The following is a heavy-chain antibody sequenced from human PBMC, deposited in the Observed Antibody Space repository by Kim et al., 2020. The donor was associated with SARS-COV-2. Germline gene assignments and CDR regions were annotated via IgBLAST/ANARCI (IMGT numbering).Heavy chain of an antibody. D-gene: IGHD6-19*01. V-gene: IGHV4-59*01. CDR1: GDSMNNYY. Sequence: SETLSLTCTVSGDSMNNYYWTWIRQPPGKRLEWIGYIYYTGNTNYNPSLDSRVTISVDPSKNHFSLKLRSVTTADTATYFCARIEAVAGFIDYWGQGTLVTVSS. J-gene: IGHJ4*02. CDR2: IYYTGNT. CDR3: ARIEAVAGFIDY.